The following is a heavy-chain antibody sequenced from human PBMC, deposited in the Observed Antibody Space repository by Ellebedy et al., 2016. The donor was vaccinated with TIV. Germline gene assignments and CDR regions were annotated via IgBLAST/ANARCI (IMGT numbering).Heavy chain of an antibody. CDR1: GGTFSSYA. J-gene: IGHJ2*01. CDR2: IIPIFGTA. CDR3: ARGGSQSGVFDL. V-gene: IGHV1-69*13. Sequence: AASVKVSCKASGGTFSSYAISWVRQAPGQGLEWMGGIIPIFGTANYAQKFQGRVTITADESTSTAYMELSSLRSEDTAVYYCARGGSQSGVFDLWGRGTLVTVSS. D-gene: IGHD5-12*01.